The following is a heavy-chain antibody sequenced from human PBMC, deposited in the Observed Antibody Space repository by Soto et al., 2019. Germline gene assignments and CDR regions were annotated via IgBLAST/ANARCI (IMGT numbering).Heavy chain of an antibody. CDR2: ISYDGSNK. CDR1: GFTFSSYG. J-gene: IGHJ3*02. D-gene: IGHD3-22*01. CDR3: AKDGLDYYDSSGYYDAFDI. V-gene: IGHV3-30*18. Sequence: GGSLRLSCAASGFTFSSYGMHWVRQAPGKGLEWVAVISYDGSNKYYADSVKGRFTISRDNSKNTLYLQMNSLRAEDTAVYYCAKDGLDYYDSSGYYDAFDIWGQGTMVTVSS.